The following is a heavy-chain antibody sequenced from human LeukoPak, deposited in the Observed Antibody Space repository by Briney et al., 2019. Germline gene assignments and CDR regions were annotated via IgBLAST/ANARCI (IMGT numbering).Heavy chain of an antibody. Sequence: GGSLRLSCAASGFTFSSYGMHWVRQAPGKGLEWVAVISYDGSNKYYADSVKGRFTISRDNSKNTLYLQMNSLRAEDTAVYYCARDPYGSSWYGFDYWGQGTLVTVSS. CDR1: GFTFSSYG. V-gene: IGHV3-30*03. J-gene: IGHJ4*02. CDR2: ISYDGSNK. D-gene: IGHD6-13*01. CDR3: ARDPYGSSWYGFDY.